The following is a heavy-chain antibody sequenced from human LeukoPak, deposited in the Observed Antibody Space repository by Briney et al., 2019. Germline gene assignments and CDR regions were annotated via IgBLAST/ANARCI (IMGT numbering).Heavy chain of an antibody. CDR1: GYTFTGYY. Sequence: GASVKVSCKASGYTFTGYYMHWVRQAPGQGLEWMGRINPNSGGTNYAQKFQGRVTMTRDTSISTAYMELSRLRSDDTAVYYWARGGGGGYYDSSGYYHVRWGQGTLVTVSS. CDR2: INPNSGGT. J-gene: IGHJ4*02. CDR3: ARGGGGGYYDSSGYYHVR. D-gene: IGHD3-22*01. V-gene: IGHV1-2*06.